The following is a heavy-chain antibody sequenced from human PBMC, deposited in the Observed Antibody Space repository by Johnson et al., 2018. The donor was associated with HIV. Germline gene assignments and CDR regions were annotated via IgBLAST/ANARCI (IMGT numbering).Heavy chain of an antibody. J-gene: IGHJ3*01. D-gene: IGHD3-10*01. CDR3: AKTRMGGILDAFDL. CDR1: GFTFSNYA. V-gene: IGHV3-30*18. CDR2: ITYDGTNK. Sequence: VQLVESGGGVVQPGRSLRLSCTASGFTFSNYAIHWVRQAPGKGLEWVAGITYDGTNKYYADSVKGRFTLSRDNSKNTLDLQMNSLTIEDTAVFYCAKTRMGGILDAFDLCGQGTMVIVS.